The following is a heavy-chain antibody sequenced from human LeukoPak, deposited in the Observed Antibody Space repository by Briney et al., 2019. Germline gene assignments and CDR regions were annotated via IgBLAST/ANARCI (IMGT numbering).Heavy chain of an antibody. CDR2: ISAYNGNT. CDR1: GYTFTSYG. D-gene: IGHD2-15*01. J-gene: IGHJ3*02. Sequence: ASVTVSCKASGYTFTSYGISWVRQAPGQGLEWMGLISAYNGNTNYAQKLQGRVTMTTDTSTSTAYMELRSLRSDDTAMYYCARDSPYCSGGSCYSVVAFDIWGQGTMVTVSS. V-gene: IGHV1-18*01. CDR3: ARDSPYCSGGSCYSVVAFDI.